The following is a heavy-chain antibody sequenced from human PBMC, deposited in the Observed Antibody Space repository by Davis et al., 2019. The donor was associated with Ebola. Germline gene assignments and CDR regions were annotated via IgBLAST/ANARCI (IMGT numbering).Heavy chain of an antibody. V-gene: IGHV3-7*01. J-gene: IGHJ4*02. CDR3: ARDRQYYYESSGYTHYFDY. CDR1: GSTFSNFW. Sequence: GESLKISCAASGSTFSNFWMNWVRQAPGKGLEWVANIKQDGSEKHYVDSVKGRFTISRDKSKNTLYLQMNNLRAEDTAVYYCARDRQYYYESSGYTHYFDYWGQGTLVTVSS. D-gene: IGHD3-22*01. CDR2: IKQDGSEK.